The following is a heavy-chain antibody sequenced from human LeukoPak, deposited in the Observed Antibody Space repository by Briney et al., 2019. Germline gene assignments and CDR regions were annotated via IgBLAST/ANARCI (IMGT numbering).Heavy chain of an antibody. J-gene: IGHJ5*02. CDR1: GFTFSSYW. V-gene: IGHV3-74*01. CDR3: ARAVTYFYGSVTYDWFDP. CDR2: IKSDGST. Sequence: GSLRLSCAASGFTFSSYWMHWVRQTPGKGLVWVSRIKSDGSTIYADSVKGRFTISRDNARNTLYLQMNSLRVEDTAMYYCARAVTYFYGSVTYDWFDPWGQGTLVTVSS. D-gene: IGHD3-10*01.